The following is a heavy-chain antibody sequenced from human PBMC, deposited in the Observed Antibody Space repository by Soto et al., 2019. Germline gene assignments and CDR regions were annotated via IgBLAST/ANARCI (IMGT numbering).Heavy chain of an antibody. Sequence: GGSLRLSCAASGFTFSSYEMNWVRQAPGKGLEWVSYISSSGSTIYYADSVKGRFTISRDNAKNSLYLQMNSLRAEDTAVYYCARVGGLLFYYYGMDVWGQGTTVTVSS. CDR2: ISSSGSTI. V-gene: IGHV3-48*03. J-gene: IGHJ6*02. D-gene: IGHD3-16*01. CDR3: ARVGGLLFYYYGMDV. CDR1: GFTFSSYE.